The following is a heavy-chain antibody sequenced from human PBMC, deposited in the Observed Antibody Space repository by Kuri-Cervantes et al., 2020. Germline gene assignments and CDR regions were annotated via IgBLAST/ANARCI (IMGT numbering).Heavy chain of an antibody. CDR3: ARPTRPDYYYYMDV. CDR1: GFTFSSYR. CDR2: IKQDGSEK. Sequence: GGSLRLSCAASGFTFSSYRMSWVRQAPGKGLEWVANIKQDGSEKYYVDSVKGRFTISRDNSKNTLYLQMNSLRAEDTAVYYCARPTRPDYYYYMDVWGKGTTVTVSS. V-gene: IGHV3-7*01. D-gene: IGHD1-1*01. J-gene: IGHJ6*03.